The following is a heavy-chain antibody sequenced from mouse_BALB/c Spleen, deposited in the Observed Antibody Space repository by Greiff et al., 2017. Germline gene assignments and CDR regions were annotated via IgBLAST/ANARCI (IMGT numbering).Heavy chain of an antibody. D-gene: IGHD2-4*01. V-gene: IGHV1S81*02. J-gene: IGHJ2*01. CDR3: ARAYYDYDGFFDY. CDR1: GYTFTSYW. Sequence: VQLQQPGAELVKPGASVKLSCKASGYTFTSYWMHWVKQRPGQGLEWIGEINPSNGRTNYNEKFKSKATLTVDKSSSTAYMQLSSLTSEDSAVYYCARAYYDYDGFFDYWGQGTTLTVSS. CDR2: INPSNGRT.